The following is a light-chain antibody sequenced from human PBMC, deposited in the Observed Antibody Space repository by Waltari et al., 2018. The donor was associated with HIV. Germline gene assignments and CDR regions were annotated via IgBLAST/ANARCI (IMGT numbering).Light chain of an antibody. J-gene: IGLJ2*01. Sequence: QSALTQPASVSGSPGQSITISCTGTGSDVGGYNYVSWYQQRPGAAPKLLIYEVRNRPSGISSRFSGSKSGNTASRTISGLQAEDEADYYCSSYTDTTTLGVVFGGGTKLTVL. CDR1: GSDVGGYNY. V-gene: IGLV2-14*01. CDR2: EVR. CDR3: SSYTDTTTLGVV.